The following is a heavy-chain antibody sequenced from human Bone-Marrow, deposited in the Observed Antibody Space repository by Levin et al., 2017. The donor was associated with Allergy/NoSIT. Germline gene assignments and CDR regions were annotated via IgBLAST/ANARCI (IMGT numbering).Heavy chain of an antibody. CDR1: GGSINTNEYS. CDR2: IYHSGNT. V-gene: IGHV4-30-2*06. Sequence: SQTLSLTCRVSGGSINTNEYSWSWIRQSPGQGLEWIGYIYHSGNTYYKPSLQSRVTMPIDTSKNQFSLRLTSVTAADTATYFCARDRFGSGRLDVWGQGTTVTVS. D-gene: IGHD3-10*01. J-gene: IGHJ6*02. CDR3: ARDRFGSGRLDV.